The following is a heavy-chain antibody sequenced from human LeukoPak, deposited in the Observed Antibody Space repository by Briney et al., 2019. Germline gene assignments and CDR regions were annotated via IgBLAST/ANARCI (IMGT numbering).Heavy chain of an antibody. Sequence: HGESLKISCKGSGYSFTSYWIGCVRQMPGKGLEWMEIIYPGDSDTRYSPSFQGQVTISADRSISTAYLQWRNLTASDTAMYYCARHLDYGDPDFDYWGQGTLVTVSS. J-gene: IGHJ4*02. CDR2: IYPGDSDT. D-gene: IGHD4-17*01. V-gene: IGHV5-51*01. CDR1: GYSFTSYW. CDR3: ARHLDYGDPDFDY.